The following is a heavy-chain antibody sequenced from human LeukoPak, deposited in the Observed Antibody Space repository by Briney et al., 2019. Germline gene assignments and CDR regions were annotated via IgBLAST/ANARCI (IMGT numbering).Heavy chain of an antibody. CDR3: ARLTRPGGDAFDI. Sequence: GGSLRLSCAASGFTFSSYSMNWVRQAPGKGREWVTPISSSSSYIFYADSVKGRLTIYRDNANNSLYLKMNSLRAEDTAVYYCARLTRPGGDAFDIWGQGTMVTVPS. V-gene: IGHV3-21*01. CDR1: GFTFSSYS. CDR2: ISSSSSYI. J-gene: IGHJ3*02. D-gene: IGHD6-6*01.